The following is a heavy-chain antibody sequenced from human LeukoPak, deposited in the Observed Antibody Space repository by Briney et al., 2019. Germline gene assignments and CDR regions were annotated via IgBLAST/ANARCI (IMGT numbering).Heavy chain of an antibody. Sequence: GGSLRLSCAASGFSFSDYSMNWVRQTPEKGLEWVSSISGSDGTTYYADSVKGRFTISRDNSKNTLYLQMNSLRAEDTAAYYCAKGTFPSSWEDAFDIWGQGTMVTVSS. CDR3: AKGTFPSSWEDAFDI. CDR2: ISGSDGTT. CDR1: GFSFSDYS. J-gene: IGHJ3*02. D-gene: IGHD6-13*01. V-gene: IGHV3-23*01.